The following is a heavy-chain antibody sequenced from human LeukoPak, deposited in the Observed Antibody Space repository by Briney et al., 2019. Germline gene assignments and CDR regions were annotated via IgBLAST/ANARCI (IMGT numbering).Heavy chain of an antibody. CDR1: GFTFSNFW. V-gene: IGHV3-21*01. D-gene: IGHD1-26*01. CDR3: ARALVGATAFDI. J-gene: IGHJ3*02. CDR2: ISSSSSYI. Sequence: PGGSLRLSCAASGFTFSNFWMSWVRQTPGKGLEWVSSISSSSSYIYYADSVKGRFTISRDNAKNSLYLQMNSLRAEDTAVYYCARALVGATAFDIWGQGTMVTVSS.